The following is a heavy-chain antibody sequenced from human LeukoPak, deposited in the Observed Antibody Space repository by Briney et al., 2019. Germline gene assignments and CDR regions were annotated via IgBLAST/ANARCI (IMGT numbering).Heavy chain of an antibody. CDR3: ATILLRMVRGVTAFDY. Sequence: ASVKVSCKVSGYTLTELSMHWVRQAAGKGREWMGGFDPEDGETIYAQKFQGRVTMTEDTSTDTAYMELSSLRSEDTAVYYRATILLRMVRGVTAFDYWGQGTLVTVSS. J-gene: IGHJ4*02. CDR1: GYTLTELS. CDR2: FDPEDGET. V-gene: IGHV1-24*01. D-gene: IGHD3-10*01.